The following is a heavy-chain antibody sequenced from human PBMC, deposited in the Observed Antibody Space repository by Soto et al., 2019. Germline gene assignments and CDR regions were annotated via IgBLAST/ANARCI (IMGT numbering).Heavy chain of an antibody. J-gene: IGHJ5*02. CDR3: AQRLSTSASNWFDP. D-gene: IGHD2-2*01. CDR1: GFSLSASGGA. V-gene: IGHV2-5*02. Sequence: SGPTLVNPTPALTLTCTFSGFSLSASGGAVGWMRQPPGKALEWLALIYWDDDKRYSPSLKSRLTITKDTSKNQVVLTMTNLDPVDTATYSCAQRLSTSASNWFDPWGQGTLVTVSS. CDR2: IYWDDDK.